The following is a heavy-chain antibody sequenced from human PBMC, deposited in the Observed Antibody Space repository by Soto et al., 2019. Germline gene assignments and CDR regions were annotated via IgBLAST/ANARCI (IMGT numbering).Heavy chain of an antibody. D-gene: IGHD3-10*01. V-gene: IGHV3-72*01. CDR1: GFTFSDHY. J-gene: IGHJ4*02. CDR2: SRNKANSYTT. Sequence: EVQVVESGGGLVQPGGSLRLSCAASGFTFSDHYMDWVRQAPGKGLEWVGRSRNKANSYTTEYAASVKGRFTISRDDSKNSVYLQMNRLKTEDTAVYYCRVGYATGSVDYWGQGTLVTVST. CDR3: RVGYATGSVDY.